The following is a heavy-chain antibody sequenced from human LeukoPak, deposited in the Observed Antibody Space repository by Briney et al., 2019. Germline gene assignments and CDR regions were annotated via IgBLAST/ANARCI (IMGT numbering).Heavy chain of an antibody. CDR2: INPNSGGT. D-gene: IGHD3-16*01. CDR3: ARDYTSAGGSPRNWFDP. Sequence: ASVKVSCKASGYTFTGYYMHWVRQAPGQGLEWMGWINPNSGGTNYAQKFQGRVTMTRDTSISTAYMELSRLRSDDTAVYYCARDYTSAGGSPRNWFDPWGQGTLVTVSS. CDR1: GYTFTGYY. V-gene: IGHV1-2*02. J-gene: IGHJ5*02.